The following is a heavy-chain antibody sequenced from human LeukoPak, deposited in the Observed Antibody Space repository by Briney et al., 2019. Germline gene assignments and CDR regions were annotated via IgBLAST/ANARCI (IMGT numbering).Heavy chain of an antibody. J-gene: IGHJ6*03. CDR3: AKDGFLEWLLSPEVLYYMDV. CDR2: IYSGGST. CDR1: GFTVSSNY. V-gene: IGHV3-53*01. D-gene: IGHD3-3*01. Sequence: PGGSLRLSCAASGFTVSSNYMSWVRQAPGKGLEWVSVIYSGGSTYYADSVKGRFTISRDNSKNTVYLQMNSLRAEDTAVYYCAKDGFLEWLLSPEVLYYMDVWGKGTTVTVSS.